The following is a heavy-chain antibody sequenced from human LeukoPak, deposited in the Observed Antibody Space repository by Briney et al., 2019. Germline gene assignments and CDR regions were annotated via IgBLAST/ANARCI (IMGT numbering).Heavy chain of an antibody. V-gene: IGHV5-51*01. CDR2: IYPGDSDT. Sequence: GESLKSSCKGSGYSFTSYCIGWVRQMPGKGLELMGIIYPGDSDTRYSPSFQGEVTISPDKYIRTAYLQWSSLKASDTAMYYCARAVVSGQQLTAGWFDPWGQGTVVPVFS. CDR1: GYSFTSYC. CDR3: ARAVVSGQQLTAGWFDP. D-gene: IGHD6-13*01. J-gene: IGHJ5*02.